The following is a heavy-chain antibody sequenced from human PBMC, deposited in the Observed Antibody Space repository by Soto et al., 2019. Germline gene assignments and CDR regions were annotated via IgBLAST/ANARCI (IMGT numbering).Heavy chain of an antibody. CDR2: IIPILGIA. Sequence: SVKVSCKASGGTFSSYTISWVRQAPGQGLEWMGRIIPILGIANYAQKLQGRVTMTTDTSTSTAYMELRSLRSDDTAVYYCARGRHDYGDYWSYYYYMDVWGKGTTVTVSS. V-gene: IGHV1-69*02. CDR3: ARGRHDYGDYWSYYYYMDV. CDR1: GGTFSSYT. J-gene: IGHJ6*03. D-gene: IGHD4-17*01.